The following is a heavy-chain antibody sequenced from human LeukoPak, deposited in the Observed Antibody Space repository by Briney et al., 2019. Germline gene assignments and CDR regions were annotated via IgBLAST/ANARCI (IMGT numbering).Heavy chain of an antibody. CDR1: GYTFTGYY. CDR3: ARGLRGSSSWYAY. J-gene: IGHJ4*02. V-gene: IGHV1-2*04. Sequence: ASVKVSCKASGYTFTGYYMHWVRQAPGQGLEWMGWTNPNSGGTNYAQKFQGWVTMTRDTSISTAYMELSRLRSDDTAVYYCARGLRGSSSWYAYWGQGTLVTVFS. D-gene: IGHD6-13*01. CDR2: TNPNSGGT.